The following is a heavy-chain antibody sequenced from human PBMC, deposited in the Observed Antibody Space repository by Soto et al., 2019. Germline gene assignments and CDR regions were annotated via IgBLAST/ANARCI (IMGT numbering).Heavy chain of an antibody. Sequence: QVQLLQSGPEVKKPGASVKVSCKASGYTFSYYAIPWVRQAPGQGPEWMGWINGGNGDTGYSQNFQCRVSLTSDESASTVYLEISMLRSEDTAIYYCAKYRGSYRTAFDVWGQGTMVTVSA. CDR3: AKYRGSYRTAFDV. D-gene: IGHD1-26*01. CDR1: GYTFSYYA. CDR2: INGGNGDT. J-gene: IGHJ3*01. V-gene: IGHV1-3*01.